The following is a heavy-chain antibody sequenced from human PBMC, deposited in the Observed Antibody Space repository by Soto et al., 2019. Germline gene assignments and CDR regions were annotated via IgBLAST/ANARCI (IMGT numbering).Heavy chain of an antibody. CDR3: AKDGAPRYCSRSSCHPAGAY. J-gene: IGHJ4*02. CDR1: GFTFSNYG. Sequence: GGSLRLACAGSGFTFSNYGLHWVRQAPGKGLEWVAVISYDGSHKYYADSVKGRFTISRDNSNNMLYLQMDSLRAEDTAVYYCAKDGAPRYCSRSSCHPAGAYWGQGTLVTVSS. D-gene: IGHD2-15*01. V-gene: IGHV3-30*18. CDR2: ISYDGSHK.